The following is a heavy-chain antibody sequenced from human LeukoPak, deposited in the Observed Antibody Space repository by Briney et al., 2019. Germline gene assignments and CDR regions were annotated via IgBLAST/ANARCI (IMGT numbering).Heavy chain of an antibody. CDR1: GFTLSKYA. J-gene: IGHJ4*02. CDR3: ARGKDHDFWNPFDH. V-gene: IGHV3-23*01. D-gene: IGHD3-3*01. CDR2: IDGSGGRP. Sequence: PGGSLRLSRAASGFTLSKYAMNWVRQAPGKGLEWVSGIDGSGGRPPSADSVKGRFTISRDISKNTLYLQMDSLRAEDTATYYCARGKDHDFWNPFDHWGQGTLVTVSS.